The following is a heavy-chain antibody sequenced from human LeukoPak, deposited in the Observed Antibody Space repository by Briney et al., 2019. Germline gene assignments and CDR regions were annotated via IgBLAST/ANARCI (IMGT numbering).Heavy chain of an antibody. CDR2: INPIFGTA. J-gene: IGHJ4*02. Sequence: SVNGSCKASGGTFSSYAISWVRQAPGQGLEWMGGINPIFGTANYAQKFQGRVTITADESTSTAYMELSSLRSEDTAVYYCASYKEVYELYWGQGTLVTVSS. V-gene: IGHV1-69*13. CDR3: ASYKEVYELY. D-gene: IGHD5/OR15-5a*01. CDR1: GGTFSSYA.